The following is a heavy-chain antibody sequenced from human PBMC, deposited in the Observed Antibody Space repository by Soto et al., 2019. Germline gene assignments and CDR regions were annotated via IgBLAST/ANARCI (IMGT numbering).Heavy chain of an antibody. Sequence: PSDTLSLTCAVPGYSISSTNWWCWIRHTPGKGLEWIGYIYYSGTTYYNPSLKSRVTLSVDTSRNHFSLKLTSVTAVDTAVYYCARREIQGPIDYWGQGTLVTVS. V-gene: IGHV4-28*01. CDR2: IYYSGTT. J-gene: IGHJ4*02. CDR1: GYSISSTNW. D-gene: IGHD1-26*01. CDR3: ARREIQGPIDY.